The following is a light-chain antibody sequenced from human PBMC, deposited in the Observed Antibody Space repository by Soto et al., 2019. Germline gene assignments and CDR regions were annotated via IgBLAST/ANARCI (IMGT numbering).Light chain of an antibody. CDR2: EVS. CDR1: SSDIGGYNY. V-gene: IGLV2-14*01. J-gene: IGLJ3*02. Sequence: QSALTQPASVSGSPGQSITISCTGTSSDIGGYNYVSWYQQHPGKAPKLIIYEVSDRPSGISNRFSGSKSGNTASLTISGLQADDEADYYCSSYTSSATRVLGGGTKLTVL. CDR3: SSYTSSATRV.